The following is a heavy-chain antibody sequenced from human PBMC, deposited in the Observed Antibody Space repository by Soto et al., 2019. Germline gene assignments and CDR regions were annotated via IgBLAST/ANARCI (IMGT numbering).Heavy chain of an antibody. V-gene: IGHV1-18*01. CDR2: ISAHNGNT. J-gene: IGHJ4*02. D-gene: IGHD6-19*01. Sequence: QVQLVQSGDEVKKPGASVEVSCRASGYTFTSYGVSWVRQAPGQGLEWMGWISAHNGNTNYAQQFQGRVTMTTDTSTSTAYVDLRSLRFDDTAVYYCVRSLYTSGYYRVWGQGTLVTVSS. CDR1: GYTFTSYG. CDR3: VRSLYTSGYYRV.